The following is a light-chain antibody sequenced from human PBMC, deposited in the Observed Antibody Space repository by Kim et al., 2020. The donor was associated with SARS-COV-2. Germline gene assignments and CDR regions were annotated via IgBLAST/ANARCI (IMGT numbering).Light chain of an antibody. CDR3: QQYNDYSLT. J-gene: IGKJ4*01. Sequence: GDRVTITCRASQSLGNWLAWYQQKPGKTPNLLIYDASSLESGVPSRFSGSVSATEFTLTISSLQPDDFATYYCQQYNDYSLTFGGGTQVDIK. V-gene: IGKV1-5*01. CDR1: QSLGNW. CDR2: DAS.